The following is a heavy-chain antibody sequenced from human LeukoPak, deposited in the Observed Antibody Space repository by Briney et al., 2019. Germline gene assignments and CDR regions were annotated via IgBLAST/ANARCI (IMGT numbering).Heavy chain of an antibody. CDR2: ISGSGGST. Sequence: QPGGSLRLSCAASGFTFSSYAMSWVRQAPGKGLEWVSAISGSGGSTYYADSVKGRFTISRDNSKNTLYLQMNSLRAEDTAVYYCAKDFWSFIVVVVAATVDYWGQGTLVTVSS. J-gene: IGHJ4*02. CDR1: GFTFSSYA. CDR3: AKDFWSFIVVVVAATVDY. D-gene: IGHD2-15*01. V-gene: IGHV3-23*01.